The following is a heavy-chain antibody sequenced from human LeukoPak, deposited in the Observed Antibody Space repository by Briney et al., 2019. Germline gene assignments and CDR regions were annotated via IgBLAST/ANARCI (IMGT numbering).Heavy chain of an antibody. CDR3: ARKTWIKYDY. J-gene: IGHJ4*02. CDR1: GGSFSGYY. V-gene: IGHV4-34*01. CDR2: INHSGST. D-gene: IGHD5-12*01. Sequence: PSETLSLTCAVYGGSFSGYYWSWIRQPPGKGLEWIGEINHSGSTNYNPSLKSRVTISVDTSKNQFSLKLSSVTAADTAVYYCARKTWIKYDYWGQGTLVTVSS.